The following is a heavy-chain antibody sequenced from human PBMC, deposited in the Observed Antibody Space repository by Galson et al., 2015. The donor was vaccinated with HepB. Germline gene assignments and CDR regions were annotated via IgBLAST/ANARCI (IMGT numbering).Heavy chain of an antibody. V-gene: IGHV3-48*04. CDR3: ARASLGISGVAYYYYMDV. CDR2: MSSSGSNI. J-gene: IGHJ6*03. D-gene: IGHD3-3*01. Sequence: SLRLSCAASGFTFSNYRLNWVRQAPGKGLEWVSYMSSSGSNIKYADSVKGRFTISRDNAKNSVYLQMRSLRAEDTAVYYYARASLGISGVAYYYYMDVWGKGTTVTVSS. CDR1: GFTFSNYR.